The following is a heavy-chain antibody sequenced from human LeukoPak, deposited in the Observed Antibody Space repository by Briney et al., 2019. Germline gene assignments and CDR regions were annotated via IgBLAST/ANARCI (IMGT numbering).Heavy chain of an antibody. CDR3: ARDLEYSSSVRRYYYYYMDV. J-gene: IGHJ6*03. CDR1: GGSISSYY. Sequence: KPSETLSLTCTVSGGSISSYYWSWIRQPAGKGLEWIGRIYTSGSTNYNPSLKSRVTISVDKSKNQFSLKLSSVTAADTAVYYCARDLEYSSSVRRYYYYYMDVWGKGTTDTVSS. V-gene: IGHV4-4*07. CDR2: IYTSGST. D-gene: IGHD6-6*01.